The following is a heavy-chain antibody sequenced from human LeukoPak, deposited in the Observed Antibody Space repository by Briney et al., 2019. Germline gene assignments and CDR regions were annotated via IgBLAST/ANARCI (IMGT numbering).Heavy chain of an antibody. J-gene: IGHJ3*02. CDR1: GGSISSSSYY. CDR3: ARVRGPGPSGYYSAFDI. Sequence: PSETLSLTCTVSGGSISSSSYYWGWIRQPPGKGLEWIGSIYYSGSTYYNPSLKSRVTISVDTSKNQFSLKLSSVTAADTAVYYCARVRGPGPSGYYSAFDIWGQGTMVTVSS. D-gene: IGHD3-22*01. CDR2: IYYSGST. V-gene: IGHV4-39*07.